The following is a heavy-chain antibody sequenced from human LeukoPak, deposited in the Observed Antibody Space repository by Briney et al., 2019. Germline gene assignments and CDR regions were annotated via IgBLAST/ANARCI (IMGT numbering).Heavy chain of an antibody. Sequence: PGGSLRLSCAASGFTFGSYAMHWVRQAPGKGLEWVAVISYDGSNKYYADSVKGRFTISRDNSKNTLYLQMNSLRAEDTAVYYCARSNYDILTGYWHYYYYYMDVWGKGTTVTVSS. D-gene: IGHD3-9*01. CDR1: GFTFGSYA. J-gene: IGHJ6*03. CDR3: ARSNYDILTGYWHYYYYYMDV. CDR2: ISYDGSNK. V-gene: IGHV3-30*04.